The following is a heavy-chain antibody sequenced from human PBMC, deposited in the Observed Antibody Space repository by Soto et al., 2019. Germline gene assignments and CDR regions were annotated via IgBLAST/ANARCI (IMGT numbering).Heavy chain of an antibody. CDR3: ARDSAFGWYTYYFDY. J-gene: IGHJ4*02. CDR2: IYTSGST. V-gene: IGHV4-4*07. CDR1: GGSISSYY. D-gene: IGHD6-19*01. Sequence: SLTCTVSGGSISSYYWSWIRQPAGKGLEWIGRIYTSGSTNYNPSLKSRVTMSVDTSKNQFSLKLSSVTAADTAVYYCARDSAFGWYTYYFDYWGQGTLVTVSS.